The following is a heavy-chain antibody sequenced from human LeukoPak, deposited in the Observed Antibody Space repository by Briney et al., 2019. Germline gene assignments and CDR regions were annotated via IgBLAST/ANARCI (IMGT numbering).Heavy chain of an antibody. Sequence: ASVKLSCKASGYTFTGYYMNWVRQAPGPRLKGMGWINPNSGGTNYAQKFQGRVTMTRDTSISTAYMELSRLRSDDTAVYYCARDSGSGHSDYWGQGTLVTVSS. J-gene: IGHJ4*02. CDR1: GYTFTGYY. D-gene: IGHD3-10*01. V-gene: IGHV1-2*02. CDR2: INPNSGGT. CDR3: ARDSGSGHSDY.